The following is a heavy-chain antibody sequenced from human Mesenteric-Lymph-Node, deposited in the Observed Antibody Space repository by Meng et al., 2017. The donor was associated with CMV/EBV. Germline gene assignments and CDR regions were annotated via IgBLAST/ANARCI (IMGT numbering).Heavy chain of an antibody. CDR1: VFTFSSYT. Sequence: SCAASVFTFSSYTMNWVRQAPGKGLEWVSSINGNSRYIYYADSLKGRLTISRDNAKNSLYLQMNSLRAEDTAVYYCARADGSGRPIDYWGQGTLVTVSS. CDR3: ARADGSGRPIDY. V-gene: IGHV3-21*01. J-gene: IGHJ4*02. CDR2: INGNSRYI. D-gene: IGHD3-10*01.